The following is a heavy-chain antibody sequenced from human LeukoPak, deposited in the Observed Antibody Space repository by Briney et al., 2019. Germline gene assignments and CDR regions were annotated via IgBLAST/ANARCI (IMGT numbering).Heavy chain of an antibody. V-gene: IGHV3-23*01. J-gene: IGHJ6*03. D-gene: IGHD3-3*01. CDR2: ISASGLDT. Sequence: PGGSLRLSCAASGFGFTAYGMSWVRQAPGKGLEWVSGISASGLDTYYADSVTGRFTISRDNSKNTVHLLMNSLRAEDSAMYYCAKYGPGFGVVIEYFMDVWGKGTRVTVSS. CDR1: GFGFTAYG. CDR3: AKYGPGFGVVIEYFMDV.